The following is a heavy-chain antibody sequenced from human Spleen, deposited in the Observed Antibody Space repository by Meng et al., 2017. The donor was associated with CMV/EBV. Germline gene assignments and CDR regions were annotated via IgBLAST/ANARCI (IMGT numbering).Heavy chain of an antibody. J-gene: IGHJ6*02. CDR3: ARDPLGYSYDPVWYSYGMDV. D-gene: IGHD5-18*01. Sequence: GESLKLYCAASGFTVSSNYMSWVRQAPGTGLEWVANINQDGSEKYYVDSVKGRFTITRDNAKNSLYLEMNSLRAEDTAVYYCARDPLGYSYDPVWYSYGMDVWGQGTTVTVSS. CDR1: GFTVSSNY. V-gene: IGHV3-7*01. CDR2: INQDGSEK.